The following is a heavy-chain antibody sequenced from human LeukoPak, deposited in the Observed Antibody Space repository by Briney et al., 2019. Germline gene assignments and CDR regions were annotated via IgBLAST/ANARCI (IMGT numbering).Heavy chain of an antibody. CDR2: ISGSGGST. V-gene: IGHV3-23*01. CDR1: GFTYTSYW. CDR3: AKDFVGSRAPKSLFDY. D-gene: IGHD2-2*01. J-gene: IGHJ4*02. Sequence: GGSLRLSCTASGFTYTSYWMSWVRQAPGKGLEWVSAISGSGGSTYYADSVKGRFTISRDNSKNTLYLQMNSLRAEDTAVYYCAKDFVGSRAPKSLFDYWGQGTLVTVSS.